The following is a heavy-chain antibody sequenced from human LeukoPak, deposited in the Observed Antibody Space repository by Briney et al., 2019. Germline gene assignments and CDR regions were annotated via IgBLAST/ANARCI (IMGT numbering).Heavy chain of an antibody. D-gene: IGHD3-10*01. Sequence: GGSLRLSYAASGFSFSSYAMSWIRQAPGKGLEWVSATSGNGGKIYYADSVKSRFTISRDNSRITLFLQMNSLRAEDTAIYYCARDRAYAFDIWGQGTVVTVSS. CDR2: TSGNGGKI. CDR1: GFSFSSYA. CDR3: ARDRAYAFDI. J-gene: IGHJ3*02. V-gene: IGHV3-23*01.